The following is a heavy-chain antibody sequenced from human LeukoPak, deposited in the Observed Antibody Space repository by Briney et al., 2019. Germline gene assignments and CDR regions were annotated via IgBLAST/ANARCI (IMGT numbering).Heavy chain of an antibody. J-gene: IGHJ4*02. CDR2: INTVGSRT. Sequence: GGSLRVSCAASGFTFSSYWMHWVRQAPGKGLVWVSRINTVGSRTSHADSVKGRFTISRDNAKNTVYLQMNSLRAEDTAVYYCARDFLDILTGYYGSILDYWGQETLVTVSS. CDR1: GFTFSSYW. V-gene: IGHV3-74*01. CDR3: ARDFLDILTGYYGSILDY. D-gene: IGHD3-9*01.